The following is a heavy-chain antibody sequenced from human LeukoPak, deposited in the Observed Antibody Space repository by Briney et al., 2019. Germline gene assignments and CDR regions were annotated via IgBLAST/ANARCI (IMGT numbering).Heavy chain of an antibody. V-gene: IGHV1-8*01. D-gene: IGHD4-17*01. J-gene: IGHJ3*02. CDR3: ARVSAPYGDSANDAFDI. CDR2: MNPNSGDT. Sequence: ASVKVSCKASGYTFTNYHINWVRQAPGQGLEWMAWMNPNSGDTGYAQKFQGRVTGRLTLTRNTSISTVYMELSSLRSEDTAVYYCARVSAPYGDSANDAFDIWGQGTMVTVSS. CDR1: GYTFTNYH.